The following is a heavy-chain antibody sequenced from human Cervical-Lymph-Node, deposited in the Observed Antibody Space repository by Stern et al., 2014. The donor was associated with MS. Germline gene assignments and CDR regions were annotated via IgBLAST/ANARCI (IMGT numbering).Heavy chain of an antibody. CDR2: ISNSGDRI. D-gene: IGHD3-10*01. CDR1: GFDFSLYG. V-gene: IGHV3-23*04. J-gene: IGHJ4*02. Sequence: EVQLVESGGGLVQPGGSLRLSCVAFGFDFSLYGMNWVRQAPGKGLEWVSGISNSGDRIYYTDSVKGRFTISRDNSKNTLHLQMYSLRADDTAVYYCAKDPAEVRGDPHDYWGQGTLVTVSS. CDR3: AKDPAEVRGDPHDY.